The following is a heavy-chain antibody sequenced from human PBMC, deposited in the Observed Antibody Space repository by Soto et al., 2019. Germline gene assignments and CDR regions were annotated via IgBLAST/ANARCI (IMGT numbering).Heavy chain of an antibody. V-gene: IGHV4-4*02. J-gene: IGHJ3*02. CDR1: GGSISSSNW. D-gene: IGHD1-26*01. CDR2: IYHSGST. Sequence: SETLSLTCAVSGGSISSSNWWSWVRQPPGKGLEWIGEIYHSGSTNYNPSLKSRVTISVDKSKNQFSLKLSSVTAADTAVYYWATIVGATPKAFDIWGQGTMVTVSS. CDR3: ATIVGATPKAFDI.